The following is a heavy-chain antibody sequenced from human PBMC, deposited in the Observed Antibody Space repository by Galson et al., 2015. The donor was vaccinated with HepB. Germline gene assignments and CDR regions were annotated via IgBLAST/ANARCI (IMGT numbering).Heavy chain of an antibody. D-gene: IGHD3-10*01. CDR1: GYTLTDLS. CDR2: FDPEDGET. CDR3: ATDKGFGMNWFDP. J-gene: IGHJ5*02. V-gene: IGHV1-24*01. Sequence: SVKVSCKVSGYTLTDLSMHWVRQAPGKGLEWMGVFDPEDGETIYAQKFQGRVTMTEDTSTDTAYMELSSLRSEDTAVYYCATDKGFGMNWFDPWGQGTLVTVSS.